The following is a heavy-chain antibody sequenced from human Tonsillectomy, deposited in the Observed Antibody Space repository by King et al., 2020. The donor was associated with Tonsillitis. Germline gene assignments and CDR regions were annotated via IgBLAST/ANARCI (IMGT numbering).Heavy chain of an antibody. Sequence: VQLVESGGGLVQPGGSLRLSCAASGFTFSSYSMNWVRQAPGKGLEWVSYISSSSSTIYNADSVKGRFTISRDNAKNSLYLQMNSLRAEDTAVYYCAREYSSSSGKAFDIWGQGTMVTVSS. J-gene: IGHJ3*02. CDR2: ISSSSSTI. CDR1: GFTFSSYS. D-gene: IGHD6-6*01. CDR3: AREYSSSSGKAFDI. V-gene: IGHV3-48*01.